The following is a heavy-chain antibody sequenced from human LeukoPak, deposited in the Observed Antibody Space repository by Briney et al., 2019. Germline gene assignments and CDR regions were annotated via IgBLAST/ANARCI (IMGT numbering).Heavy chain of an antibody. CDR3: ARGLSAYSGYDFPGY. D-gene: IGHD5-12*01. V-gene: IGHV4-39*07. Sequence: SETLSLTCTVSTGSISSSSYYWGWIRQPPGKGLEYIGSIYNSGSTYYSSSLKNRVTISVDTSKNQFSLKLSSVTAADTAVYYCARGLSAYSGYDFPGYWGQGTLVTVSS. CDR2: IYNSGST. CDR1: TGSISSSSYY. J-gene: IGHJ4*02.